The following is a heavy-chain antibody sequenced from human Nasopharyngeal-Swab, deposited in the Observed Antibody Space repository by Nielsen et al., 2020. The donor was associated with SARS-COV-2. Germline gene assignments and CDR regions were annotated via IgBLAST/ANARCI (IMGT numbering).Heavy chain of an antibody. J-gene: IGHJ3*02. D-gene: IGHD3-22*01. CDR2: ISSSSYI. CDR1: GFTFSSYS. V-gene: IGHV3-21*01. CDR3: ARYPMTYYYDSSGYPDDAFDI. Sequence: GGSLRLSCAASGFTFSSYSMNWVRQAPGKGLEWVSSISSSSYIYYADSVKGRFTISRDNAKNSLYLQMNSLRAEDTAVYYCARYPMTYYYDSSGYPDDAFDIWGQGTMVTVSS.